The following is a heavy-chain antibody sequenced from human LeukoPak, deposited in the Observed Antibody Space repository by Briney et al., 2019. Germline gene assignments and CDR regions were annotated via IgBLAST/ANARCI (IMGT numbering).Heavy chain of an antibody. CDR1: GGSFSGYY. J-gene: IGHJ4*02. CDR3: ARHFLGDGYNYGLDY. V-gene: IGHV4-34*01. CDR2: INHSGST. D-gene: IGHD5-24*01. Sequence: SETLSLTCAVYGGSFSGYYWSWIRQPPGKGLEWIGEINHSGSTNYNPSLKSRVTISVDTSKNQFSLKLSSVTAADTAVYYCARHFLGDGYNYGLDYWGQGTLVTVSS.